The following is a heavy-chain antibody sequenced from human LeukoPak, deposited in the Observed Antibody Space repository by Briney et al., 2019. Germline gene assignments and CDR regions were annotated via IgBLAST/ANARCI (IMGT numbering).Heavy chain of an antibody. D-gene: IGHD6-6*01. Sequence: KPSETLSLTCTVSGDSISSYYWSWIRQPPGKGLEWIGYIYYSGSTNYNPSLKSRVTISVDTSKNQFSLKLSSVTAADTAVYYCARHAAYSSSYYYYGMDVWGQGTTVTVSS. CDR2: IYYSGST. V-gene: IGHV4-59*08. J-gene: IGHJ6*02. CDR1: GDSISSYY. CDR3: ARHAAYSSSYYYYGMDV.